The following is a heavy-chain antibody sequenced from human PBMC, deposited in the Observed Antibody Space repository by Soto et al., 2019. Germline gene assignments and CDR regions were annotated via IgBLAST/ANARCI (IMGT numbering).Heavy chain of an antibody. Sequence: QVQLVQSGAEVKKPGASVKVSCKASGYTFTSYDINWVRQATGQGLEWLGWMNTTSGNTGYAQKCQGSVNMTRNTSLSTAYMELSSLRSEDTAVYYCARGPGQERFRKVVPPRNYYYYMDVWGKGTTVTVSS. CDR2: MNTTSGNT. V-gene: IGHV1-8*01. CDR3: ARGPGQERFRKVVPPRNYYYYMDV. D-gene: IGHD2-2*01. CDR1: GYTFTSYD. J-gene: IGHJ6*03.